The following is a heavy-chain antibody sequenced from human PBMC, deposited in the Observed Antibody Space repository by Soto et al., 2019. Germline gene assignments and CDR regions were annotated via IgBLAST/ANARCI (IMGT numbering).Heavy chain of an antibody. CDR3: ARGKKYDYVWGSYRPHDAFDI. CDR1: GYTFTGYY. D-gene: IGHD3-16*02. V-gene: IGHV1-2*04. CDR2: INPNSGGT. Sequence: ASVKVSCKASGYTFTGYYMHWVRQAPGQGLEWMGWINPNSGGTNYAQKFQGWVTMTRDTSISTAYMELSRLRSDDTAVYYCARGKKYDYVWGSYRPHDAFDIWGQGTMVTVS. J-gene: IGHJ3*02.